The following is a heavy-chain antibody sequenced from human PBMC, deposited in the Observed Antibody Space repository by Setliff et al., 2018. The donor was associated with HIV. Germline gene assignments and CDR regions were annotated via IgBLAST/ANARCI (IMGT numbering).Heavy chain of an antibody. CDR1: GFTFISST. CDR2: ISSSGSYI. J-gene: IGHJ4*02. Sequence: PGGSLRLSCTVSGFTFISSTMNWVRQAPGKGLEWVASISSSGSYIHYADSLKGRFTISRDNAKNSQYLLMSDLRAEDTAVYYCAAVFTGEPGRSLDYWGQGTTVTVSS. D-gene: IGHD1-26*01. V-gene: IGHV3-21*01. CDR3: AAVFTGEPGRSLDY.